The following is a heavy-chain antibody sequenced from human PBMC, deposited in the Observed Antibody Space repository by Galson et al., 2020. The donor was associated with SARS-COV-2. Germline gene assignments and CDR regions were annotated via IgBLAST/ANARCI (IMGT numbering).Heavy chain of an antibody. CDR2: IIPIFGTA. CDR3: ALVAATHYYYYYGMDV. J-gene: IGHJ6*02. V-gene: IGHV1-69*13. CDR1: GGTFSSYA. Sequence: SVKLSCKASGGTFSSYAISWVRQAPGQGLEWMGGIIPIFGTANYAQKFQGRVTITADESTSTAYMELSSLRSEDTAVYYCALVAATHYYYYYGMDVWGQGTTVTVSS. D-gene: IGHD2-15*01.